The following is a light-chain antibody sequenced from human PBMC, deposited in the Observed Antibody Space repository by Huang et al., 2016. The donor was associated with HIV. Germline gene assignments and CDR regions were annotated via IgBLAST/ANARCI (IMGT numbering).Light chain of an antibody. CDR3: HHYGATQWA. CDR1: QSLDTGV. J-gene: IGKJ1*01. V-gene: IGKV3-20*01. Sequence: ELVLTQSPGTLSSSPGGAAVISCRASQSLDTGVLAWYRQKPGQAPELLIFDASKRPSDIPDRFVGRGSGTDFSLTINGLDPEDFAFYFCHHYGATQWAFGRGTRVEMK. CDR2: DAS.